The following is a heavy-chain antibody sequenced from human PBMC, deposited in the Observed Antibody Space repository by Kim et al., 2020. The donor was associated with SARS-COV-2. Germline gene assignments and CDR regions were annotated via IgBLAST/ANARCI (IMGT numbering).Heavy chain of an antibody. CDR1: GGSVSSGSYY. V-gene: IGHV4-61*03. Sequence: SETLSLTCSVSGGSVSSGSYYWHWIRQSPGKGLEWIGYIYFIGSANYNPSLKSRVTISRDTSKNRLSLELTSVTAADTAVYFCVRGGRSSSLFDSWGQGT. CDR2: IYFIGSA. J-gene: IGHJ4*02. CDR3: VRGGRSSSLFDS. D-gene: IGHD6-6*01.